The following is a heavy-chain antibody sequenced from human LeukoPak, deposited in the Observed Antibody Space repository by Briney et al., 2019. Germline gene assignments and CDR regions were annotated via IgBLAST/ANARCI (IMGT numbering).Heavy chain of an antibody. J-gene: IGHJ4*02. V-gene: IGHV3-48*03. CDR2: ISSSGTTT. CDR3: ASQSFGELAY. Sequence: GGSLRLSCAASGFTFSSYEMNWARQAPGKGLEWVSYISSSGTTTFYADSVKGRFTISRDNAKNSLYLQMNSLRAEDTAVYYCASQSFGELAYWGQGTLVTVSS. CDR1: GFTFSSYE. D-gene: IGHD3-10*01.